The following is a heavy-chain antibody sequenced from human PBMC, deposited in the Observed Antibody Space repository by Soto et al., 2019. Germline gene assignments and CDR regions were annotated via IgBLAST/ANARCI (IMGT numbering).Heavy chain of an antibody. CDR2: IYYSGST. J-gene: IGHJ6*02. Sequence: QVQLQESGPGLVKPSQTLSLTCTVSGGSISSGGYYCSWIRQHPGKGLEWIGYIYYSGSTYYNPSLKSRVSISVDTSKNQFSLKLSSVTAADTAVYYCARAYGSGYMDVWGQGTTVTVSS. CDR1: GGSISSGGYY. CDR3: ARAYGSGYMDV. D-gene: IGHD3-10*01. V-gene: IGHV4-31*03.